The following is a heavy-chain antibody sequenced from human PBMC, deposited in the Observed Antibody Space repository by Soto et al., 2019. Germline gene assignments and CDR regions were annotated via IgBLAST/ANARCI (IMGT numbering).Heavy chain of an antibody. Sequence: TGGSLRLSCVAYGGTFSSYARSWVRQSPGKGLEWVSGISGSGGTTYYADSVKGRFTISRDNSRNTLYLQMNSLRADDTAVYYCAKGQRMTTMTAIDYWGQGTPVTVSS. J-gene: IGHJ4*02. D-gene: IGHD4-17*01. V-gene: IGHV3-23*01. CDR3: AKGQRMTTMTAIDY. CDR1: GGTFSSYA. CDR2: ISGSGGTT.